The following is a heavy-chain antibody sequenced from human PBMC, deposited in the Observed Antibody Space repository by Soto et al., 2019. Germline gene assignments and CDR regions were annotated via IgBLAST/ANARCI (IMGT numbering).Heavy chain of an antibody. CDR2: IYPGDSDT. D-gene: IGHD3-9*01. Sequence: PGESLKISCKGSGYSFTSYWIGWVRQMPGKGLEWMGIIYPGDSDTRYSPSFQGQVTISADKSISTAYLQWSSLKASDTAMYYCARVLRYFDWLTGPLDAFDIWGQGTMVTVSS. V-gene: IGHV5-51*01. J-gene: IGHJ3*02. CDR3: ARVLRYFDWLTGPLDAFDI. CDR1: GYSFTSYW.